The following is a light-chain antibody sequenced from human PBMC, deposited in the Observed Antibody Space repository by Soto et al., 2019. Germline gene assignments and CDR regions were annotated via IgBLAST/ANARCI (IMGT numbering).Light chain of an antibody. CDR3: QQRINWPLT. CDR1: QSVSSF. Sequence: EIVLTQSPATLSLSPGERATLSCRASQSVSSFLAWYQQKPGQAPRLLIYDASKRATGIPTRFSGSGSGTAFTLPISSLEPEDFAVYYCQQRINWPLTFGGGTKVEI. J-gene: IGKJ4*01. V-gene: IGKV3-11*01. CDR2: DAS.